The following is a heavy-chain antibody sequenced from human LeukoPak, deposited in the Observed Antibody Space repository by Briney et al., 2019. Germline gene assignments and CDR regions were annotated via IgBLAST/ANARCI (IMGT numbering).Heavy chain of an antibody. V-gene: IGHV1-8*01. J-gene: IGHJ4*02. CDR1: VYTFTNYD. D-gene: IGHD1-26*01. CDR2: MNPYSGNT. Sequence: GASVNVSCKASVYTFTNYDINWVRQATGQGLEWMGWMNPYSGNTGYAQEFQGRITMTRDTSISTAYMELSSLRSEDTAMYYCVKSKVGATTLPIDFWGQGTLVTVSS. CDR3: VKSKVGATTLPIDF.